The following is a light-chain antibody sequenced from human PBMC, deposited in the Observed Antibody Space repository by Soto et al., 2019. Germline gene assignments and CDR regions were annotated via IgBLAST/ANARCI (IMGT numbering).Light chain of an antibody. J-gene: IGLJ2*01. CDR3: SSYAGSNNFRV. CDR1: SSDVGDNKY. CDR2: EIS. V-gene: IGLV2-8*01. Sequence: QSALTQPPSASGSPGQSVTISCTGTSSDVGDNKYVSWYQQQPGKAPKVIIYEISERPSGVPDCFSGSKSGNTASLTVSGLRAEDEADYYCSSYAGSNNFRVFGGGTKLTVL.